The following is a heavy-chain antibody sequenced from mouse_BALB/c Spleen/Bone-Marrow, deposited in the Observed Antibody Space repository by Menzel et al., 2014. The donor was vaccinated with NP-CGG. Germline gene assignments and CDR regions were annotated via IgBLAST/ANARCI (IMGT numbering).Heavy chain of an antibody. J-gene: IGHJ2*01. V-gene: IGHV4-1*02. CDR2: INPESSTI. CDR1: GFDFRRYW. D-gene: IGHD2-3*01. CDR3: ARLGYYGYFVD. Sequence: EVQLVESGGGLVQPGGSLKLSCGASGFDFRRYWMSWVRQAPGKGLEWIGEINPESSTINYTPSLKDKFIISRDDAENTLYLQMSKVRSEDTALYYCARLGYYGYFVDWGQGTTLTVSS.